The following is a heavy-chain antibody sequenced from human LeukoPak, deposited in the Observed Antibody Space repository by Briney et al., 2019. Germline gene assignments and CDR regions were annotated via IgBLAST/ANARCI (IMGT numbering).Heavy chain of an antibody. D-gene: IGHD2-2*01. CDR3: ARGAWTQLLWNYYYYYGMDV. V-gene: IGHV1-46*01. CDR2: INPSGGST. J-gene: IGHJ6*02. Sequence: ASVKVSCKASGYTFTSYYMHWVRQAPGQGLEWMGIINPSGGSTSYAQKFQGRVTMTRGTSTSTVYMELSSLRSEDTAVYYCARGAWTQLLWNYYYYYGMDVWGQGTTVTVSS. CDR1: GYTFTSYY.